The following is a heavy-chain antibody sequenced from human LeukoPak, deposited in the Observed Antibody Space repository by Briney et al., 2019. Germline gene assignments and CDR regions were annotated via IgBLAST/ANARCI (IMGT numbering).Heavy chain of an antibody. Sequence: GGSLRLSCAASGFTFNTYGMHWVRQAPGKGLEWVAFIRYDGSHKYYADSVKGRFTISRDNSKNTLYLQMNSLRAEDTALYYCAKGLERESRLDSWGQGTLVTVSS. J-gene: IGHJ4*02. CDR3: AKGLERESRLDS. V-gene: IGHV3-30*02. CDR2: IRYDGSHK. D-gene: IGHD1-1*01. CDR1: GFTFNTYG.